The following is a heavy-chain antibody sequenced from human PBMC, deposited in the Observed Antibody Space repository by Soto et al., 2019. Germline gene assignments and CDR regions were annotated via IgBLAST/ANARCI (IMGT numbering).Heavy chain of an antibody. CDR2: MYHRGTT. CDR1: GESITTSNW. Sequence: QVQLQESGPGLVKSSETLSLTCTVSGESITTSNWWSWVRQPPGGGLEWIGEMYHRGTTNYNPSLKSRAPISLETSTNLCSLKENSLTAAYTAMYYCTRGDAAVSGDLYWGQGILVAVPS. V-gene: IGHV4-4*02. D-gene: IGHD6-19*01. CDR3: TRGDAAVSGDLY. J-gene: IGHJ4*02.